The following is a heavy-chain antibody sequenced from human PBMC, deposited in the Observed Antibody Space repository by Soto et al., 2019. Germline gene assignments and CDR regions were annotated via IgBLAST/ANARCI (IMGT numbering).Heavy chain of an antibody. D-gene: IGHD4-17*01. CDR2: IYYSGST. Sequence: SETLSLTCTVSGGSLSSYYLSWIRKPPGKGLEWIGYIYYSGSTNYNPSLKSRVTISVDTSKNQFSLKLSSVTAADTAVYYCASSPTVTTFAEIFDYWSQGTLVTVSS. CDR3: ASSPTVTTFAEIFDY. J-gene: IGHJ4*02. CDR1: GGSLSSYY. V-gene: IGHV4-59*01.